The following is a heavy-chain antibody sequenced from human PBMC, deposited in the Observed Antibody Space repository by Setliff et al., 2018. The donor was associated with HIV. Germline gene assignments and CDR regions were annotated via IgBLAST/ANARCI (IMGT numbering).Heavy chain of an antibody. V-gene: IGHV4-38-2*01. J-gene: IGHJ4*02. CDR1: GYSISSGYY. Sequence: SETLSLTCAVSGYSISSGYYWGWIRQPPGKGLEWIGSIFHSAATNYNPSLKSRVTISIDTSKNQFSLKLTSVTAADTADYYCARRGAYGYDYFDYWGPGILVTVSS. D-gene: IGHD5-12*01. CDR2: IFHSAAT. CDR3: ARRGAYGYDYFDY.